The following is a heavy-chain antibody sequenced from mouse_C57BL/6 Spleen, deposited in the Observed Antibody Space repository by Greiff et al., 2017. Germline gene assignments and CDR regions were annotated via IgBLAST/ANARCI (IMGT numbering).Heavy chain of an antibody. CDR1: GFTFSSYA. Sequence: EVQRVESGGGLVKPGGSLKLSCAASGFTFSSYAMSWVRQTPEKRLEWVATISDGGSYTYYPDNVKGRFTISRDNAKNNLYLQMSHLKSEDTAMYYCARDSYYSNSYYYAMDYWGQGTSVTVSS. V-gene: IGHV5-4*01. D-gene: IGHD2-5*01. CDR2: ISDGGSYT. J-gene: IGHJ4*01. CDR3: ARDSYYSNSYYYAMDY.